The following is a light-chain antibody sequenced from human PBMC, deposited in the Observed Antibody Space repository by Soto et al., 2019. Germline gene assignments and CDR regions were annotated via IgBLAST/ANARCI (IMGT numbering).Light chain of an antibody. V-gene: IGLV2-18*02. CDR2: EVS. Sequence: QSALTQPPSVSGSPGQSVTISCTGTSSDVGSYNSVSWYQQPPGTVPKLMIFEVSNRPSGVPDRFSGSKSGNTASLTISGLQAEDVADYYCSSYTTNNTYIFGTGTNLTVL. CDR1: SSDVGSYNS. J-gene: IGLJ1*01. CDR3: SSYTTNNTYI.